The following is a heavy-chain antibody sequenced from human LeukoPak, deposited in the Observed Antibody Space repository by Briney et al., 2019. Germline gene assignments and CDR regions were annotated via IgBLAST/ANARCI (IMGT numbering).Heavy chain of an antibody. D-gene: IGHD3-22*01. CDR2: INPNRGGA. J-gene: IGHJ4*02. Sequence: GASVKLSCKASGYTFTGYYMHWVRQAPGQGLDWMGWINPNRGGAHYAQKFQGGVTMNRDTSLSTAYMELRRLRSDDTGVYYCARGYIDSYDSGGYVAFDYWRQETLVCVSS. V-gene: IGHV1-2*02. CDR1: GYTFTGYY. CDR3: ARGYIDSYDSGGYVAFDY.